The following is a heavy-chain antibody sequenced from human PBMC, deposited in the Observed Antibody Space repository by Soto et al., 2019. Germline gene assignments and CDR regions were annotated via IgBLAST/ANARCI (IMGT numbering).Heavy chain of an antibody. CDR2: IVVGSGKS. CDR3: AAGPYYDDGSDYFDY. Sequence: QMQLVQSGPEVKKPGTSVKVSCKASGFAFTNSAVQWVRQARGQRLEWIGRIVVGSGKSDSAQKFQERVPITRDMSTTTAYMELSSLSYDDTAVYYCAAGPYYDDGSDYFDYWGQGTLVTVSS. D-gene: IGHD3-22*01. CDR1: GFAFTNSA. J-gene: IGHJ4*02. V-gene: IGHV1-58*01.